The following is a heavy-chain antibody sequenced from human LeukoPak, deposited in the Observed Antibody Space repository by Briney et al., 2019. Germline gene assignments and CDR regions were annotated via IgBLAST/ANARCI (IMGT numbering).Heavy chain of an antibody. D-gene: IGHD3-10*01. V-gene: IGHV3-30*03. CDR2: ISYDGSNI. Sequence: PGGSLRLSCAASGFTFSNYGMHWVRQAPGKGLEWVAVISYDGSNIHYADSVKGRFTISRDNSKNTLYLLMNSLRAEDTAVYYCAREVGYYGSGSRIPFNWFDPWGQGTLVTVSS. CDR3: AREVGYYGSGSRIPFNWFDP. J-gene: IGHJ5*02. CDR1: GFTFSNYG.